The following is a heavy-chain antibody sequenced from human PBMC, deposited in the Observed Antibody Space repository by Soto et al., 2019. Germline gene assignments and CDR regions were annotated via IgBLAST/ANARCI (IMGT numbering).Heavy chain of an antibody. D-gene: IGHD4-17*01. CDR2: ISYDGSNN. CDR1: GFTFSSYV. Sequence: QVQLVESGGGVVQPGRSLRLSCAASGFTFSSYVMHWVRQAPGKGLEWVAVISYDGSNNYYADSVKGRFTISRDNSKNTLYLQMNSLRAEDTAVYYCAKGTSVTTPYYYYGMDVWGQGTTVTVSS. CDR3: AKGTSVTTPYYYYGMDV. J-gene: IGHJ6*02. V-gene: IGHV3-30*18.